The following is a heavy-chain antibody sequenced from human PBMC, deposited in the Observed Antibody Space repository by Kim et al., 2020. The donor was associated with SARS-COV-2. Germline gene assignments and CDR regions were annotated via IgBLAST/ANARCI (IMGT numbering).Heavy chain of an antibody. Sequence: ASVKVSCKASGYTFTSYGISWVRQAPGQGLEWMGWISAYNGNTNYAQKLQGRVTMTTDTSTSTAYMELRSLRSDDTAVYYCARDSHYYDSSGYEDAFDIWGQGTMVTVSS. CDR3: ARDSHYYDSSGYEDAFDI. CDR1: GYTFTSYG. J-gene: IGHJ3*02. V-gene: IGHV1-18*04. CDR2: ISAYNGNT. D-gene: IGHD3-22*01.